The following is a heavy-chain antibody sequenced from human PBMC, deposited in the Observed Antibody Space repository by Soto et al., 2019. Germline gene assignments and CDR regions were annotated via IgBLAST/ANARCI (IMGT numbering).Heavy chain of an antibody. D-gene: IGHD6-19*01. CDR3: AKGSIAVAGKYDY. J-gene: IGHJ4*02. Sequence: QVQLQESGPGLVKPSGTLSLTCAVSSGSISSSNWWSWVRQPPGKGLEWIGEIYHSGSTNYNPSLKSRVTMSVDKSKNQFSLKLSSVTAADTAVYYCAKGSIAVAGKYDYWGQGTLVTVSS. V-gene: IGHV4-4*02. CDR2: IYHSGST. CDR1: SGSISSSNW.